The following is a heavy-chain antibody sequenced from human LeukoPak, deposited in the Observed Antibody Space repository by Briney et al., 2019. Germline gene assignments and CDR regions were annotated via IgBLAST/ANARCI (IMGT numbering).Heavy chain of an antibody. CDR2: INPNSGGA. CDR3: AREYYYDSSCYYPLDY. CDR1: GYTFTGYY. J-gene: IGHJ4*02. D-gene: IGHD3-22*01. Sequence: ASVKVSCKASGYTFTGYYMHWVRQAPGQGLEWMGWINPNSGGANYAQKFQGRVTMTRDTSISTAYMELSRLRSDDTAVYYCAREYYYDSSCYYPLDYWGQGTLVTVSS. V-gene: IGHV1-2*02.